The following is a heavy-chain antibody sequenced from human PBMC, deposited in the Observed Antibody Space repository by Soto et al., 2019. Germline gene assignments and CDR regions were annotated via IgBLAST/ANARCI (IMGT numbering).Heavy chain of an antibody. CDR1: GYTFTGYY. D-gene: IGHD3-10*01. CDR3: ARGSLLWFGELLQRNQNWFDP. V-gene: IGHV1-2*04. Sequence: ASVKVSCKASGYTFTGYYMHWVRQAPGQGLEWMGWINPNSGGTNYAQKFQGWVTMTRDTSISTAYMELSRLRSDDTAVYYCARGSLLWFGELLQRNQNWFDPWGQGTLVTVSS. CDR2: INPNSGGT. J-gene: IGHJ5*02.